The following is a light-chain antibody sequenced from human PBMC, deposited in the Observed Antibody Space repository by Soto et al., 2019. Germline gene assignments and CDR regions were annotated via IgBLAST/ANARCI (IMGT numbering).Light chain of an antibody. Sequence: QSALTQPASVYGSPGQSITISCTGTSSDVGTYNLVSWYQQHPGKAPKLMIYEGSKRPSGVSNRFSGSKSGNTASLTISGLQAEDEADYYCCSYAGISTFVVFGGGTKLTVL. CDR1: SSDVGTYNL. CDR2: EGS. J-gene: IGLJ2*01. CDR3: CSYAGISTFVV. V-gene: IGLV2-23*03.